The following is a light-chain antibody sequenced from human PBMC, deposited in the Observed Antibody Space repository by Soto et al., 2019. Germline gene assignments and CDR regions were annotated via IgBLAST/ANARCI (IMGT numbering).Light chain of an antibody. CDR2: AAS. Sequence: DIQMTQSPSSLSASVGDRVTITCRASQGIRDDLAWYQQKPGRAPKRLIYAASTLQSGVPLRFSGSGSGTEFTLTISSLKPEDIATYYCQQYNSYWTFAQGTKVDIK. CDR3: QQYNSYWT. V-gene: IGKV1-17*01. J-gene: IGKJ1*01. CDR1: QGIRDD.